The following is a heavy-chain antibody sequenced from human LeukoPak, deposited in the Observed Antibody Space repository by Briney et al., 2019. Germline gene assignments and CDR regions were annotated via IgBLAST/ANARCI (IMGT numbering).Heavy chain of an antibody. CDR2: IRSKAYGGTT. D-gene: IGHD6-19*01. Sequence: GGSLRLSCTASGFTFGDYAMSWFRQAPGKGLEWVGFIRSKAYGGTTEYAASVKGRFTISRDDSKSIAYLQMNSLKTEDTAVYYCTRDLVSGFPPYYFDYWGQGTLVTVSS. CDR3: TRDLVSGFPPYYFDY. V-gene: IGHV3-49*03. CDR1: GFTFGDYA. J-gene: IGHJ4*02.